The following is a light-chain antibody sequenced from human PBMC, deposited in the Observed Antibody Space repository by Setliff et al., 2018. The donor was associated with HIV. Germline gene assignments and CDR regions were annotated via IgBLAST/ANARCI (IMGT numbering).Light chain of an antibody. V-gene: IGLV1-44*01. CDR1: FSNIGRNT. CDR3: AAWDDTLNGYV. J-gene: IGLJ1*01. Sequence: QSALTQPPSASGNPGQRVTISCSGSFSNIGRNTVNWYQQLPGTAPKLLIYANFQRPSGVPDRFSGSKSGTSASLDISGLRSEDDSDYYCAAWDDTLNGYVFGTGTKGTVL. CDR2: ANF.